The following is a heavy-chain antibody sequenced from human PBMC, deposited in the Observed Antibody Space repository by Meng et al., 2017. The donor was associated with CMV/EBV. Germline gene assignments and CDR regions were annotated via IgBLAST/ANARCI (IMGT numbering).Heavy chain of an antibody. V-gene: IGHV3-7*03. CDR3: ARDGAYITGTTSYYYGMDV. Sequence: GESLKISCAASGFTFSSYWMSWVRQAPGKGLEWVANIKQDGSEKYYVDSVKGRFTISRDNAKNSLYLQMNSLRAEDTAVYYCARDGAYITGTTSYYYGMDVWGQGTTVTVSS. CDR2: IKQDGSEK. J-gene: IGHJ6*02. D-gene: IGHD1-20*01. CDR1: GFTFSSYW.